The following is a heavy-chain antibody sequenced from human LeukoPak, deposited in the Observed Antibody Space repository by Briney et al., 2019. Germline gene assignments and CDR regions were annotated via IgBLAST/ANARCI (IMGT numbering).Heavy chain of an antibody. Sequence: GRSLRLSCAASGFSFSNYGMHWVRQAPGEGLEWVAVISYDGSNKYYVDSVKGRFTISRDNSKNTLYLQMNSLRAEDTAVYYCAKEYPYYCDYWGQGTLVTVSS. CDR1: GFSFSNYG. CDR3: AKEYPYYCDY. V-gene: IGHV3-30*18. CDR2: ISYDGSNK. J-gene: IGHJ4*02. D-gene: IGHD2-2*01.